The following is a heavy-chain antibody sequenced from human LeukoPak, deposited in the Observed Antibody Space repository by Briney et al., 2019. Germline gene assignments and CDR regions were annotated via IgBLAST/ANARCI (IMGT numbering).Heavy chain of an antibody. V-gene: IGHV1-2*06. D-gene: IGHD6-13*01. CDR2: INPNSGGA. CDR3: ARETDSSSWYGY. Sequence: ASVKVSCKASGYTFTGYYMHWVRQAPGQGLEWMGRINPNSGGAYYAQKFQGRVTMTRDTSISTAYMELSRLRSDDTAVYYCARETDSSSWYGYWGQGTLVTVSS. J-gene: IGHJ4*02. CDR1: GYTFTGYY.